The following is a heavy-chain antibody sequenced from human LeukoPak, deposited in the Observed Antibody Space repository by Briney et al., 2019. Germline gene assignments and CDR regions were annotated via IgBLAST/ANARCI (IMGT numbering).Heavy chain of an antibody. CDR1: GGTFSSYA. CDR2: IIPILGIA. CDR3: ARGTSYYYGSGSYNWFDP. V-gene: IGHV1-69*04. J-gene: IGHJ5*02. Sequence: GASVKVSCKASGGTFSSYAISWVRQAPGQGLEWMGGIIPILGIANYAQKFQGRVTITADKSTSTAYMELSSLRSEDTAVYYCARGTSYYYGSGSYNWFDPWGQGTLVTVSS. D-gene: IGHD3-10*01.